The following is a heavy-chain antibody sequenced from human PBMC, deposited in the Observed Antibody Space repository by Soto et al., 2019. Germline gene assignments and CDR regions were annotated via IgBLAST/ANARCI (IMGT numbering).Heavy chain of an antibody. J-gene: IGHJ4*02. CDR1: GYSFSSYW. V-gene: IGHV5-51*01. Sequence: VQSLKISCKGSGYSFSSYWIGWVRQMPGNGLEWMGIIFPSDSDTRYSPSFRGQVTISVDKSISTAYLQWSSLKASDTAMYYCATREDYFDYWGQGTLVTVSS. CDR2: IFPSDSDT. CDR3: ATREDYFDY.